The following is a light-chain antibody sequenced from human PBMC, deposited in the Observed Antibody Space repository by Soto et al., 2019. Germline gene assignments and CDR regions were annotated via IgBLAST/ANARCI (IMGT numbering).Light chain of an antibody. CDR3: SSYTSSSTL. CDR2: EVT. J-gene: IGLJ2*01. V-gene: IGLV2-14*01. Sequence: QSALTQPASVSGSPGQSITISCTGTSSDVGGYNFVSWYQLYPGKAPKLMIYEVTNRPSGVSNRFSGSKSGNTASLTISGLQAEDEANYYCSSYTSSSTLFGGGTKVTVL. CDR1: SSDVGGYNF.